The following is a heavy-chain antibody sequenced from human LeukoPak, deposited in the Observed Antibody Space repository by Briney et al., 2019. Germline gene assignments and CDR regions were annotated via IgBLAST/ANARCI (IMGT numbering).Heavy chain of an antibody. CDR1: GGSISSYGYY. V-gene: IGHV4-31*03. D-gene: IGHD4-17*01. Sequence: PSETLSLTCSVSGGSISSYGYYWSWIRQHPGKGLEWIGFIYYSGSTLYAPSFGSRVTISVDTSKNQFSLQLTSLTAADTAIYYCATYRDPVNRVAWFDPWGQGMLVTVSS. CDR3: ATYRDPVNRVAWFDP. J-gene: IGHJ5*02. CDR2: IYYSGST.